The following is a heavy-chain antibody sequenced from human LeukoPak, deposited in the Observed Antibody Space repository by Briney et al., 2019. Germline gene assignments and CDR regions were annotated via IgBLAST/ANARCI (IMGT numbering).Heavy chain of an antibody. D-gene: IGHD6-19*01. CDR1: GGSISSYY. J-gene: IGHJ4*02. CDR3: ARETRSSGWFEY. CDR2: IYYSGST. Sequence: SETLSLTCTVSGGSISSYYWSWIRQPPGKGLEWIGYIYYSGSTNYNPSLKSRVTISVDTSKNQFSLKLSSVTAADTAVYYCARETRSSGWFEYWGQGTLVTVSS. V-gene: IGHV4-59*01.